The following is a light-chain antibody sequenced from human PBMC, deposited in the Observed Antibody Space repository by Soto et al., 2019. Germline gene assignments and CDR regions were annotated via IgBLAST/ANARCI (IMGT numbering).Light chain of an antibody. CDR1: QSVSSN. V-gene: IGKV3-15*01. CDR2: GAS. Sequence: EIVMTQSPATRSVSPGERATRSCRASQSVSSNLAWYQQKPGQAPRLLIYGASTRATGIPARFSGSGSGTEFTLTISSLQSEDFAVYYCQQYNNWPPWTFGQGTKVDIK. CDR3: QQYNNWPPWT. J-gene: IGKJ1*01.